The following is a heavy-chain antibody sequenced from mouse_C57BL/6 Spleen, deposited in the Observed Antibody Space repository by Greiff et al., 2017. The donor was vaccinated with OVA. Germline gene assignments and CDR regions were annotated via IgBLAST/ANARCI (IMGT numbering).Heavy chain of an antibody. V-gene: IGHV1-39*01. CDR1: GYSFTDYN. D-gene: IGHD1-1*01. J-gene: IGHJ4*01. Sequence: VQLQQSGPELVKPGASVKISCKASGYSFTDYNMNWVKQSNGKSLEWIGVINPNYGTTSYNQKFKGKATLTVDQSSSTAYMQLNSLTSEDSAVYYCAKPHYYGSSYWGAMDYWGQGTSVTVSS. CDR3: AKPHYYGSSYWGAMDY. CDR2: INPNYGTT.